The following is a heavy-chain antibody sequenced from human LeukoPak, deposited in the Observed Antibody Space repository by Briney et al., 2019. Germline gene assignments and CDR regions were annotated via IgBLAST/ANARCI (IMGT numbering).Heavy chain of an antibody. J-gene: IGHJ4*02. CDR1: GDSVSSNSAA. Sequence: SQTLSLTCAISGDSVSSNSAAWNWIRQSPSRGLEWLGRTCQRSKWYNDYALSVKSRITINPDTSKNQFSLQLNSVTHEDTAVYYCAREDCSGGSCYGGFDCWGQGTLVTVSS. D-gene: IGHD2-15*01. V-gene: IGHV6-1*01. CDR2: TCQRSKWYN. CDR3: AREDCSGGSCYGGFDC.